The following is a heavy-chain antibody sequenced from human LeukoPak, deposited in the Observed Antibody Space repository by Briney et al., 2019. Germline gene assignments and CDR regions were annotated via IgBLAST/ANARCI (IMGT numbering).Heavy chain of an antibody. Sequence: PSETLSLTGAVSAASISNYYWSWIRQAPGKGLEWIGYISTSGSTNYNPSLKSRVSITLDTSKNRFSLNLTFVTAADTAVYYCASPRSGYRYTFDYWGQGALVTVSS. CDR3: ASPRSGYRYTFDY. J-gene: IGHJ4*02. CDR1: AASISNYY. D-gene: IGHD3-22*01. CDR2: ISTSGST. V-gene: IGHV4-4*09.